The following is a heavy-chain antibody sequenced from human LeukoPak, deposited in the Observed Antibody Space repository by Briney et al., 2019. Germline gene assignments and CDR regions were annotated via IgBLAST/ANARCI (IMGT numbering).Heavy chain of an antibody. V-gene: IGHV4-34*01. J-gene: IGHJ3*02. CDR1: GGSFSGYY. D-gene: IGHD3-16*01. CDR2: INHSGST. Sequence: SETLSLTCAVYGGSFSGYYWSWIRQPPGKGLEWIGEINHSGSTNYSPSPKSRVTISVDTSKNQFSLKLSSVTAADTAVYYCARGLRGSKADAFDIWGQGTMVTVSS. CDR3: ARGLRGSKADAFDI.